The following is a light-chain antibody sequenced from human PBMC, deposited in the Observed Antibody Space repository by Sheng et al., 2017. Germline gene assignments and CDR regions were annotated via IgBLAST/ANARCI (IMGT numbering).Light chain of an antibody. Sequence: EIVMTQSPATLSVSPGERATLSCRASQSVGDFLAWFQQKPGQAPRVLISRASTRAPGIPARFSGSGSGTEFTLTISSLQPEDFAFYYCQHYYNWPRTFGQGTNGG. V-gene: IGKV3-15*01. CDR2: RAS. J-gene: IGKJ1*01. CDR1: QSVGDF. CDR3: QHYYNWPRT.